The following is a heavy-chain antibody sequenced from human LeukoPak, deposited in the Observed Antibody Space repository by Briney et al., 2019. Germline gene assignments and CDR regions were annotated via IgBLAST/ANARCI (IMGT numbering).Heavy chain of an antibody. CDR3: ARARRTPRGYVDY. CDR1: GGSFSGYY. Sequence: PSETLSLTCAVYGGSFSGYYWSWIRQPPGKGLERIGEINHSGSTNYNPSLKSRVTISVDTSKNQFSLKLSSVTAADTAVYYCARARRTPRGYVDYWGQGTLVTVSS. V-gene: IGHV4-34*01. J-gene: IGHJ4*02. CDR2: INHSGST.